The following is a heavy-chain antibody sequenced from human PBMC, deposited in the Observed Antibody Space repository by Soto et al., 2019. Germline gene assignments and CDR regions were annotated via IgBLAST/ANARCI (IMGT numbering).Heavy chain of an antibody. CDR2: IYYSGST. V-gene: IGHV4-59*01. CDR3: ARMGWYYDFWSGPDY. CDR1: GGSISSYY. Sequence: SETLSLTCTVSGGSISSYYWSWIRQPPGKGLEWIGYIYYSGSTNYNPSLKSRVTISVDTSKNQFSLKLSSVTAADTAVYYCARMGWYYDFWSGPDYSGQGTLVTVSS. J-gene: IGHJ4*02. D-gene: IGHD3-3*01.